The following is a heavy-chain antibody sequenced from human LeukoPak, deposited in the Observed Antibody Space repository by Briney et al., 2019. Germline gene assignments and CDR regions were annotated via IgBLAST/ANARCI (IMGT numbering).Heavy chain of an antibody. CDR3: ASEGLIAAADPLDY. CDR2: ISSSSSII. V-gene: IGHV3-48*04. CDR1: AFTFSTYN. J-gene: IGHJ4*02. Sequence: PGGSLRLSCAASAFTFSTYNMNWVRQAPGKGLEWVSHISSSSSIIYYADSVKGRFTISRDNAKNSLYLQMNSLRAEDTAVYYCASEGLIAAADPLDYWGQGTLVTVSS. D-gene: IGHD6-13*01.